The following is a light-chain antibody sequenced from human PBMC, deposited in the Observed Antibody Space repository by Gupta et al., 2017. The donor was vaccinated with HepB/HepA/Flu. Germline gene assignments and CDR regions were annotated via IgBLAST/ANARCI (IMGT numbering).Light chain of an antibody. Sequence: EIVMTQSPATLSVSPGERVTLSSRASQSVSSNLAWYQQKPGQAPRLLIYGASTRATGVPATFSGSGSGTEFTLTISSLQSEDFAVYYCQQYNNWPLTFGGGTKVDIK. CDR2: GAS. CDR1: QSVSSN. J-gene: IGKJ4*01. V-gene: IGKV3-15*01. CDR3: QQYNNWPLT.